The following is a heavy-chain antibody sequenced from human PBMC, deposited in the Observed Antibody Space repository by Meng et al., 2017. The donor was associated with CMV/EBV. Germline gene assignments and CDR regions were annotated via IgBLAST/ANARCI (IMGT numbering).Heavy chain of an antibody. CDR1: GFTFSSYA. CDR3: ANSDRSSHNPDFDY. Sequence: GGFLRLSCAASGFTFSSYAMSWVRQAPGKGLEWVSAISGSGGSTYYADSVKGRFTISRDNSKNTLYLQMNSLRAEDTAVYYCANSDRSSHNPDFDYWGQGTLVTVSS. D-gene: IGHD3-22*01. CDR2: ISGSGGST. J-gene: IGHJ4*02. V-gene: IGHV3-23*01.